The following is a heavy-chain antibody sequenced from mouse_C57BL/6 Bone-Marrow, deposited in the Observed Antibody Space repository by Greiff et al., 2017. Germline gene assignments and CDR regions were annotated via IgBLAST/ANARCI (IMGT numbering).Heavy chain of an antibody. D-gene: IGHD1-1*01. J-gene: IGHJ1*03. CDR2: ISTGGSYT. Sequence: EVQGVESGGDLVKPGGSLKLSCAASGFTFSSYGMSWVRQTPDKRLEWVANISTGGSYTYYPDSVKGQFTISSNNAQNTLYLQISSLNSEYTAMYYCARRYYYGSSLGYFDVWGTGTTVTVSS. CDR1: GFTFSSYG. CDR3: ARRYYYGSSLGYFDV. V-gene: IGHV5-6*01.